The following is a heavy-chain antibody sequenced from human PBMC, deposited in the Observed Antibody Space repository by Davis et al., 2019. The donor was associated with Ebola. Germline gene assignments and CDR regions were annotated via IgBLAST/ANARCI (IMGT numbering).Heavy chain of an antibody. CDR1: GGSFSGYY. CDR3: ARGNEMATIPYFDY. J-gene: IGHJ4*02. CDR2: INHSGST. Sequence: PSETLSLTCAVYGGSFSGYYWSWIRQPPGKGLEWIGEINHSGSTNYNPSLKSRVTISVDTSKNQFSLKLSSVTAADTAVYYCARGNEMATIPYFDYWGQGTLVTVSS. D-gene: IGHD5-24*01. V-gene: IGHV4-34*01.